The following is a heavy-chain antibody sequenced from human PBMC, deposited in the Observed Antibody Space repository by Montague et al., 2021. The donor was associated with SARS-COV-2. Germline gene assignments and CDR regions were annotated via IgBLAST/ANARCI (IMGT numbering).Heavy chain of an antibody. CDR1: GGSFSTYS. J-gene: IGHJ6*03. D-gene: IGHD2-2*01. V-gene: IGHV4-34*01. Sequence: SETLSLTCAVHGGSFSTYSWNWIRQPPGKGLEWIGEIHHGGSTNYNPSLKSRVTISADTSKNQFSLKLTSVAAADTAVYYCARLGDGVVPAALVGVGPYYADYYMDVWGKGTTVTVSS. CDR3: ARLGDGVVPAALVGVGPYYADYYMDV. CDR2: IHHGGST.